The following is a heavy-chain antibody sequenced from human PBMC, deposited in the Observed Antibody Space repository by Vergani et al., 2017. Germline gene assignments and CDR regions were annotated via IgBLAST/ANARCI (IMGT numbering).Heavy chain of an antibody. CDR2: IIPIFRTS. CDR3: AREPTNSGYDFEGELGGPQDYHYYYMDV. J-gene: IGHJ6*03. CDR1: GDTFSSFA. D-gene: IGHD5-12*01. V-gene: IGHV1-69*01. Sequence: QVQLVQSGAELKRPGSSVKVSCKASGDTFSSFAFSWVRQAPGQGLEWIGGIIPIFRTSNYAQKFQGRVTLTADESTSTAYMELSSLTSEDTAVYFCAREPTNSGYDFEGELGGPQDYHYYYMDVWGKGTTVTVSS.